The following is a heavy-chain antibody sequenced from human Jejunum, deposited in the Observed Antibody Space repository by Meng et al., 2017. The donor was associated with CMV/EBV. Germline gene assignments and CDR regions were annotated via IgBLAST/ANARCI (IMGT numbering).Heavy chain of an antibody. CDR1: FSFRTDA. D-gene: IGHD2-2*01. CDR2: ISYSGGST. J-gene: IGHJ4*02. Sequence: FSFRTDAMNGVRKAPGKGLEWGSDISYSGGSTYYADSVKGRFTIYRENSQNTLYLQMNSLRPDDTAIYYWAKGNGEYQLFAPHFDYWGQGALVTVSS. CDR3: AKGNGEYQLFAPHFDY. V-gene: IGHV3-23*01.